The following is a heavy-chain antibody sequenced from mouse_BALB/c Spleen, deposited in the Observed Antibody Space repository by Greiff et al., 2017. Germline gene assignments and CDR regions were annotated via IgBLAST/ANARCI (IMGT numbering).Heavy chain of an antibody. Sequence: EVQLVESGGGLVQPGGSRKLSCAASGFTFSDYGMAWVRQAPGKGPEWVAFISNLAYSIYYADTVTGRFTISRENAKNTLYLEMSSLRSEDTAMYYWARLLRLSYYYAMDYWGQGTSVTVSS. D-gene: IGHD1-2*01. CDR2: ISNLAYSI. CDR1: GFTFSDYG. J-gene: IGHJ4*01. V-gene: IGHV5-15*02. CDR3: ARLLRLSYYYAMDY.